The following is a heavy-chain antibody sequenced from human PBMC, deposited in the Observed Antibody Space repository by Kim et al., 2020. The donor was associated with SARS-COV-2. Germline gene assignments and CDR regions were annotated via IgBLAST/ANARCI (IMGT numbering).Heavy chain of an antibody. D-gene: IGHD2-15*01. CDR2: IRSKANSYAT. V-gene: IGHV3-73*01. J-gene: IGHJ6*02. CDR1: GFTFSGSA. CDR3: TTVVVVAATMSMDV. Sequence: GGSLRLSCAASGFTFSGSAMHWVRQASGKGLEWVGRIRSKANSYATAYAASVKGRFTISRDDSKNTAYLQMNSLKTEDTAVYYCTTVVVVAATMSMDVWGQGTTVTVSS.